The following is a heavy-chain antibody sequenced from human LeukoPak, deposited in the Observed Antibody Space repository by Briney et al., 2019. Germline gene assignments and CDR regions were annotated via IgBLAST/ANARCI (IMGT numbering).Heavy chain of an antibody. CDR2: IYYSGST. D-gene: IGHD2-2*01. J-gene: IGHJ4*02. CDR1: GGSISSYY. V-gene: IGHV4-59*01. CDR3: ARSPYCSSTSCYGLVDY. Sequence: PSETLSLTCTVSGGSISSYYWSWIRQPPGKGLEWIGYIYYSGSTNYNPSLKSRVTISVDTSKNQFSLKLSSVTAADTAVYYCARSPYCSSTSCYGLVDYWGQGTLVNVSS.